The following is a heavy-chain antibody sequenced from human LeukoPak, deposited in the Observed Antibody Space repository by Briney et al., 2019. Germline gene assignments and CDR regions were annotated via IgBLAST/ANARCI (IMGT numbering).Heavy chain of an antibody. CDR3: ARYIAVAGRIDY. Sequence: SETLSLTCTVSGGSISSSSYYWGWIRQPPGKGLEWIGSIYYSGSTNYNPSLKSRVTISVDTSKNQFSLKLSSVTAADTAVYYCARYIAVAGRIDYWGQGTLVTVSS. CDR2: IYYSGST. D-gene: IGHD6-19*01. CDR1: GGSISSSSYY. J-gene: IGHJ4*02. V-gene: IGHV4-39*07.